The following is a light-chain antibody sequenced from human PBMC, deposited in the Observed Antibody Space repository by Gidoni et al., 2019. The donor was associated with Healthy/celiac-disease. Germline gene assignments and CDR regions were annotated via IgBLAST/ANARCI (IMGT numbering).Light chain of an antibody. CDR3: QQYNNWPSIT. CDR1: QSVSSN. Sequence: EIVMTQSPATLSVSPGERATLSCRASQSVSSNLAWYQQQPGQAPRLLIYGASTSATGIPARFSVSVSGTEFTLTISSLQSEDCAVYYCQQYNNWPSITFGGGTKVEIK. V-gene: IGKV3-15*01. J-gene: IGKJ4*01. CDR2: GAS.